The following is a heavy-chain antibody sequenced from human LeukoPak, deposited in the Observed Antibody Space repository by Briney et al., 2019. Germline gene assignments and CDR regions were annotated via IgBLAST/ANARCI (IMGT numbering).Heavy chain of an antibody. CDR2: ISTSSSYI. D-gene: IGHD2-15*01. CDR3: ARVPRYCSGGSCYGY. CDR1: GFTFSSNA. J-gene: IGHJ4*02. V-gene: IGHV3-21*01. Sequence: GGSLRLSCAASGFTFSSNAMNWVRQAPGKGLEWVSSISTSSSYISYADSVKGRFTISRDNAKSSLYLQMNNLRAEDTAVYYCARVPRYCSGGSCYGYWGQGTLVIVSS.